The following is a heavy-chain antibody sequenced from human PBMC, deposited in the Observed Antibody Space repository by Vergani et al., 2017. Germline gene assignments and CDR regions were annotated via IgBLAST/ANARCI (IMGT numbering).Heavy chain of an antibody. J-gene: IGHJ1*01. CDR2: ISSDGTQK. D-gene: IGHD1-1*01. CDR3: ATKSCGTPGCQIGYFRE. Sequence: QVHLVESGGGVVQPGRSLRLSCVVSGFTSSYYGMHWVRQAPGKGLEWVAVISSDGTQKYYADSVKGRFTISRDNSKSTLYLQMNSLRTEDTAVYYCATKSCGTPGCQIGYFREWGQGPLVTVSS. V-gene: IGHV3-30*03. CDR1: GFTSSYYG.